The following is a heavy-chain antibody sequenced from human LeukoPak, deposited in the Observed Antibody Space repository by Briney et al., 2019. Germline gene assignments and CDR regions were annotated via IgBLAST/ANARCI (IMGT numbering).Heavy chain of an antibody. J-gene: IGHJ3*01. Sequence: GGSLRLSCAASGFTFSTYTLTWVRQAPGKGLEWVSSISGNRNFIYYADSVQGRFTISRDTAKNSVFLQMNSLRAGDTAVYYCARENALLAHAFDAWGQGTMVTVSS. CDR2: ISGNRNFI. V-gene: IGHV3-21*06. D-gene: IGHD2-15*01. CDR3: ARENALLAHAFDA. CDR1: GFTFSTYT.